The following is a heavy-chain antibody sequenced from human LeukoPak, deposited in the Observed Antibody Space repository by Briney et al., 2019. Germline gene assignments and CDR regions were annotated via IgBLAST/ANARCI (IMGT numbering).Heavy chain of an antibody. D-gene: IGHD5-12*01. CDR1: GFTFSSYW. Sequence: PGGSLRLSCAASGFTFSSYWMSWVRQAPGKGLEWVANIKQDGSEKYYVDSVKGRFTISRDNAKNSLYLQMNSLRAEDTAVYYCARDQAPKRGYSGYDSNYYYYYYMDVWGKGTTVTVSS. CDR2: IKQDGSEK. CDR3: ARDQAPKRGYSGYDSNYYYYYYMDV. V-gene: IGHV3-7*01. J-gene: IGHJ6*03.